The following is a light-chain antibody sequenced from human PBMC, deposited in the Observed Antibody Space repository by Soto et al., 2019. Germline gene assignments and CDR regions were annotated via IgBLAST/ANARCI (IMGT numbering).Light chain of an antibody. Sequence: DIQMTQSPYSLSAAVGDRVTIACRASQNINTYLNWYQQKPGKAPKLLIFDAASLQSGVPSRFSGGGSRTDFPLTIPRLQPEDFATYYCQPTSSAPFTFGPGTKVDIK. CDR2: DAA. CDR3: QPTSSAPFT. V-gene: IGKV1-39*01. CDR1: QNINTY. J-gene: IGKJ3*01.